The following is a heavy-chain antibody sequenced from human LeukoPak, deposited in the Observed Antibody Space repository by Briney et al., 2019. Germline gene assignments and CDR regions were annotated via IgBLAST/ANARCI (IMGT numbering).Heavy chain of an antibody. CDR1: GYTFTSYG. CDR2: ISAYNGNT. J-gene: IGHJ3*02. Sequence: ASVKVSCKASGYTFTSYGISWVRQAPGQGLEWMGWISAYNGNTNYAQKLQGRVTMTTDTSTSAAYMELRSLRSDDTAVYYCAREILKGNYYDSSGYYDAFDIWGQGTMVTVFS. D-gene: IGHD3-22*01. CDR3: AREILKGNYYDSSGYYDAFDI. V-gene: IGHV1-18*01.